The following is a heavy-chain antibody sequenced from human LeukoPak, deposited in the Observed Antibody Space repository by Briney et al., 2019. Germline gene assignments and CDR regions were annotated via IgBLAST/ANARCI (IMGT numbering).Heavy chain of an antibody. CDR3: ARSRMVRGVIPLYYFDY. CDR1: GGSISSYY. CDR2: IYYSGST. D-gene: IGHD3-10*01. V-gene: IGHV4-59*01. Sequence: SETLSLTCTVSGGSISSYYWSWIRQPPGKGLEWIGYIYYSGSTNYNPSLKSRVTISVDTSKNQFSLKLSSVTAADTAVYYCARSRMVRGVIPLYYFDYWGQGTLVTVSS. J-gene: IGHJ4*02.